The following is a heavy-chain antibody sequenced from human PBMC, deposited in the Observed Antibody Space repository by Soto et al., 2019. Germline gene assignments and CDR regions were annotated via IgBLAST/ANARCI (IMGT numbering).Heavy chain of an antibody. CDR3: ARGYDVVRVPVAIRVGYFDH. V-gene: IGHV3-21*01. D-gene: IGHD3-16*01. CDR1: GFTFSSHT. Sequence: PGGSLTLSCTDSGFTFSSHTMNWVRQAPGKGLEWVSSISATGSDIYYGDSVMGRFTISRDNAKNSLYLQLNNLRVEDTAVYYCARGYDVVRVPVAIRVGYFDHWGQGTVVTVSS. CDR2: ISATGSDI. J-gene: IGHJ4*02.